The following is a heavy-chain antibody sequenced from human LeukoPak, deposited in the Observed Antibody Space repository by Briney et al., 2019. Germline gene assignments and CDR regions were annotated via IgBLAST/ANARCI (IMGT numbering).Heavy chain of an antibody. V-gene: IGHV3-11*01. D-gene: IGHD5-12*01. CDR1: GFTFSDYH. Sequence: PGGSLRLSCAASGFTFSDYHMNWIRQAPGKGLEWISYISPGGQTTYFADPVKGRVTLSRDNAKNSLSLQMNSLTADDTAVYFCAVGRDIRVAYPGGYFDYWGQGTLVAVSS. CDR3: AVGRDIRVAYPGGYFDY. CDR2: ISPGGQTT. J-gene: IGHJ4*02.